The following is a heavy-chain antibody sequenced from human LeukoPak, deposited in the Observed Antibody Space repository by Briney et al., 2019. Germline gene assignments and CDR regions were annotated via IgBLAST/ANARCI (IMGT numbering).Heavy chain of an antibody. V-gene: IGHV1-8*03. D-gene: IGHD3-3*01. Sequence: ASVKVSCKASGYTFTSYDINWVRQATGQELEWMGWMNPNSGNTGYAQKFQGRVTITWNTSISTAYMELSSLRSEDTAVYYCARGVFGFLEWNHNWFNPWGQGTLVTVSS. CDR2: MNPNSGNT. CDR3: ARGVFGFLEWNHNWFNP. CDR1: GYTFTSYD. J-gene: IGHJ5*02.